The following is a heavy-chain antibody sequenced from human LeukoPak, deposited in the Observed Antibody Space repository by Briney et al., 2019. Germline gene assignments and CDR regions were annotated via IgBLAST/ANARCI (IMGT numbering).Heavy chain of an antibody. Sequence: ASVKVSCKASGYTFTAYYMHWVRQAPGQGLKWMGWINPNSGGTNYAQKFQGRVTMIRDTSISTAYMELSRLRSDDTAAYYCARRAGGNYYYFDYWGQGTLVTVCS. CDR2: INPNSGGT. J-gene: IGHJ4*02. CDR3: ARRAGGNYYYFDY. CDR1: GYTFTAYY. V-gene: IGHV1-2*02. D-gene: IGHD1-26*01.